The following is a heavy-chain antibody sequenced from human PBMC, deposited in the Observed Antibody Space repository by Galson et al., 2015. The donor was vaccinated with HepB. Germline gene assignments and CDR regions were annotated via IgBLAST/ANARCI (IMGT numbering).Heavy chain of an antibody. CDR2: ISGSGTTI. J-gene: IGHJ3*02. CDR3: AKHYHDSSERGDAFDI. Sequence: SLRLSCAASGFTFSNYAMSWVRQAPGKGLEWVSGISGSGTTIKYADSVKGRFTISRDDAKNTLYLQMNSLRAEDTAVYYCAKHYHDSSERGDAFDIWGPGTMVTVSS. D-gene: IGHD3-22*01. V-gene: IGHV3-23*01. CDR1: GFTFSNYA.